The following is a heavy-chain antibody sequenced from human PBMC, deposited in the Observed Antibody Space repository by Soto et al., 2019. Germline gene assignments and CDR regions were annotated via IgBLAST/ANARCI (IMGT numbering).Heavy chain of an antibody. CDR3: ARVGRLHYFDY. CDR2: ISYDGSNK. V-gene: IGHV3-30-3*01. J-gene: IGHJ4*02. CDR1: GFTFSSYA. Sequence: QVQLVESGGGVVQPGRSLRLSCAASGFTFSSYAMHWVRQAPGKGLEWVAVISYDGSNKYYADSVTGRFTISRDNSKNTLFLQMNSLRAEDTAVYYCARVGRLHYFDYWGQGTLVTVSS. D-gene: IGHD4-17*01.